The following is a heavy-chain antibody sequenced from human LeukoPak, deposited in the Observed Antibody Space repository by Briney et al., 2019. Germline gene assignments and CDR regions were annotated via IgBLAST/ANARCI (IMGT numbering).Heavy chain of an antibody. CDR2: INHSGST. Sequence: PSETLSLTCAVYGGSFSGYYWSWIRQPPGKGLEWIGEINHSGSTSYNPSLKSRVTISVDTSKNQFSLKLSSVTAADTAVYYCAREPLRYFDWVYGMDVWGQGTTVTVSS. J-gene: IGHJ6*02. CDR1: GGSFSGYY. V-gene: IGHV4-34*01. CDR3: AREPLRYFDWVYGMDV. D-gene: IGHD3-9*01.